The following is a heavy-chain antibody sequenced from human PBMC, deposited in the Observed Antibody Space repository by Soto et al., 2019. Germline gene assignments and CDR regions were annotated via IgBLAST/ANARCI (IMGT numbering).Heavy chain of an antibody. CDR1: GGSISSSNW. Sequence: QVQLQESGPGLVKPSGTLSLTCAVSGGSISSSNWWSWVRQHPGKGLEWIGEIYHSGSTNYNPSLRSRLIISVDKSKNQFSLKLSSVTAADTAVYYCARVGYCSGGSCYPHSYGMDVWGQGTTVTVSS. V-gene: IGHV4-4*02. D-gene: IGHD2-15*01. CDR2: IYHSGST. J-gene: IGHJ6*02. CDR3: ARVGYCSGGSCYPHSYGMDV.